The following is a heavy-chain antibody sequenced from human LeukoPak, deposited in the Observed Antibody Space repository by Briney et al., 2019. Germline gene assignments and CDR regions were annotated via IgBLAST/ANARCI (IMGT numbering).Heavy chain of an antibody. D-gene: IGHD2-8*01. CDR2: ISSSGSTI. CDR1: GFTFSDYY. Sequence: GGSLRLSCAASGFTFSDYYMSWIRQAPGKGLEWVSYISSSGSTIYYADSVKGRFTISRDNAKNSLYLQMNSLRAEDTAVYYCAKSGYCTNGVCYTYYYYMDVWGKGTTVTVSS. V-gene: IGHV3-11*04. J-gene: IGHJ6*03. CDR3: AKSGYCTNGVCYTYYYYMDV.